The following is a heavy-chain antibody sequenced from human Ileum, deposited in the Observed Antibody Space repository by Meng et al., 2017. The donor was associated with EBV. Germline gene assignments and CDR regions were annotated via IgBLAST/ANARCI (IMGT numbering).Heavy chain of an antibody. V-gene: IGHV4-31*03. CDR1: GGSISSGGYY. CDR3: ARASYGSGSPLGESWFDP. D-gene: IGHD3-10*01. J-gene: IGHJ5*02. Sequence: QVRLRESGPGLGQPSQTLSLTCTVSGGSISSGGYYWSWIRQHPGKGLEWIGYIHSSGSTYYNPSLRSRLTISVDTSKNQFSLKLSSVTAADTAVYYCARASYGSGSPLGESWFDPWGQGTLVTVSS. CDR2: IHSSGST.